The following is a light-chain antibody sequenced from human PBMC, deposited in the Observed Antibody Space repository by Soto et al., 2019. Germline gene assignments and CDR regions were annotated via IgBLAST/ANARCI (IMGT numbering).Light chain of an antibody. CDR2: DVS. CDR3: SSYTSSSTLGV. Sequence: QSPLTQPASVSGSPGQSITISCTGTSSDVGGYNYVSWYQQHPGKAPKLMIYDVSNRPSGVSNRFSGSKSGNTASLTISGLQAEDAADYYCSSYTSSSTLGVFGTGTKLTVL. J-gene: IGLJ1*01. CDR1: SSDVGGYNY. V-gene: IGLV2-14*01.